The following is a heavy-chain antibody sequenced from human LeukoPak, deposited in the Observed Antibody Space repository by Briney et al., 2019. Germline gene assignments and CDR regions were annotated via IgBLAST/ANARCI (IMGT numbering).Heavy chain of an antibody. CDR3: ASGIMAEQYYYDSSGYLTFDY. CDR2: INPNSGGT. D-gene: IGHD3-22*01. V-gene: IGHV1-2*02. Sequence: ASVKVSCKASGYTFTGYYMHWVRQAPGQGLEWMGWINPNSGGTNYAQKFQGRVTMTRDTSISTAYMELSSLRSEDTAVYYCASGIMAEQYYYDSSGYLTFDYWGQGTLVTVSS. CDR1: GYTFTGYY. J-gene: IGHJ4*02.